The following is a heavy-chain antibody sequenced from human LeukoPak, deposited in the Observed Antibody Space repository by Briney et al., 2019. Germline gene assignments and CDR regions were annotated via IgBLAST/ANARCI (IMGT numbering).Heavy chain of an antibody. D-gene: IGHD3-10*01. CDR1: GYTFTNYW. J-gene: IGHJ4*02. CDR2: IYPGDSDT. V-gene: IGHV5-51*01. Sequence: GESLKISCKGSGYTFTNYWIGWVRQMPGKGLEWMGVIYPGDSDTRYSPSFQGQVTISADKSISTAYLQWSSLRASDTAMYYCARQYSGTYYRSFDYWGQGTLVTVSS. CDR3: ARQYSGTYYRSFDY.